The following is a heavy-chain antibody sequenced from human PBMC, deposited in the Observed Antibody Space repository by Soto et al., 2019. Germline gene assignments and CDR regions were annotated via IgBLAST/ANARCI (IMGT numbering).Heavy chain of an antibody. J-gene: IGHJ4*02. V-gene: IGHV4-39*01. CDR3: ARKRVYCRRDCYTQ. D-gene: IGHD2-21*02. CDR1: CDSISSAAFY. Sequence: XETLSLTSTVSCDSISSAAFYWGWIRQPPGKGLEWIGTVYYRASTYYNPSLKSRVTISLETSENQFSLKLSSVTAADTAVYYCARKRVYCRRDCYTQWGQGTLVTVSS. CDR2: VYYRAST.